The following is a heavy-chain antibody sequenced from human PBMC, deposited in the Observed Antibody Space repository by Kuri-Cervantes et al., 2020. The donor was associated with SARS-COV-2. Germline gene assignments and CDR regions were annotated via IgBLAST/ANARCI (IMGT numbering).Heavy chain of an antibody. CDR3: AKQRSYCTLSTCSDFDS. V-gene: IGHV3-30*02. Sequence: LSLTCAASGFTFSSYAMHWVRQAPGKGLEWVAFIRFDGKIIKYADSLKGRFTISRDNSKNTLFLQMNSLRAEDTAVYYCAKQRSYCTLSTCSDFDSWGQGTLVTVSS. D-gene: IGHD2-2*01. CDR1: GFTFSSYA. J-gene: IGHJ4*02. CDR2: IRFDGKII.